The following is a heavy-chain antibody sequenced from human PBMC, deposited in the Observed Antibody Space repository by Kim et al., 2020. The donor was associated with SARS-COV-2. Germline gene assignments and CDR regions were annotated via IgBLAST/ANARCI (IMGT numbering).Heavy chain of an antibody. Sequence: SETLSLTCAVYVGSFSGYYWTWIRQSPGKGLEWIGEIDHSGSTNYDPSLKSRVTISVDTSKNQFSLQVKSVTAADTSVYYCARRGIIREWAIDYWGQGTVVTVSS. J-gene: IGHJ4*02. CDR3: ARRGIIREWAIDY. CDR1: VGSFSGYY. D-gene: IGHD3-10*01. V-gene: IGHV4-34*01. CDR2: IDHSGST.